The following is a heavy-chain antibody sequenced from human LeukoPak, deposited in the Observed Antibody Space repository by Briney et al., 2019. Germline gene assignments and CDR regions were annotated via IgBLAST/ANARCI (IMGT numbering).Heavy chain of an antibody. CDR3: ARVTRTTYDFWSGYFHMDV. D-gene: IGHD3-3*01. Sequence: PSETLSLTCTVSGGSISSYYWSWIRQPPGKGLEWIGYIYYSGSTNYNPSLKSRVTISVDTSKNQFPLKLSSVTAADTTVYYCARVTRTTYDFWSGYFHMDVWGQGTTVTVSS. CDR1: GGSISSYY. V-gene: IGHV4-59*01. CDR2: IYYSGST. J-gene: IGHJ6*02.